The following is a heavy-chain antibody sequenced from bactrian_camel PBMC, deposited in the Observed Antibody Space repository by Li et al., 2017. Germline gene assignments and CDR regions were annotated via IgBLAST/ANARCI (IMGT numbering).Heavy chain of an antibody. CDR3: AAGWGCTERPGINY. V-gene: IGHV3S68*01. Sequence: VQLVESGGGSVEAGGSRTLSCAATGKGSSRMGWFRQAPGRVREGLACIENDDKTTYANSVKGRFTFSRDAAKNTLYLQMNSLKPEDSAMYYCAAGWGCTERPGINYWGQGTQVTVS. D-gene: IGHD3*01. J-gene: IGHJ4*01. CDR2: IENDDKT. CDR1: GKGSSR.